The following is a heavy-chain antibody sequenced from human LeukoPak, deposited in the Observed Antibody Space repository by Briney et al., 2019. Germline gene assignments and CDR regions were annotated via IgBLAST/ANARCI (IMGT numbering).Heavy chain of an antibody. CDR3: ARQISSGTQPCDWFDP. CDR1: GGSISSTSYY. D-gene: IGHD6-19*01. CDR2: ICYSGTT. J-gene: IGHJ5*02. V-gene: IGHV4-39*01. Sequence: PSETLSLTCTVSGGSISSTSYYWGWIRQPPGRGLEWIASICYSGTTYYNPSLKSRVTISVDTSKNQFSLKLSSVSAADTAVYYCARQISSGTQPCDWFDPWGQGTLVTVSS.